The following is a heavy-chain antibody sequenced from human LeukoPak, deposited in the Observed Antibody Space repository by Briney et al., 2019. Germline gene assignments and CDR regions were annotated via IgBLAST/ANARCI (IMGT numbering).Heavy chain of an antibody. D-gene: IGHD3-22*01. CDR2: IYPGDSDL. V-gene: IGHV5-51*01. J-gene: IGHJ3*02. CDR3: ARLRDSSGYYYVDAFDI. CDR1: GYSFTSYW. Sequence: GESLKMSCKGSGYSFTSYWIGWVRQMPGKGLEWMGIIYPGDSDLRYSPSFQGQVTISADKSISTAYLQWSSLKASDTAMYYCARLRDSSGYYYVDAFDIWGQGTMVTVSS.